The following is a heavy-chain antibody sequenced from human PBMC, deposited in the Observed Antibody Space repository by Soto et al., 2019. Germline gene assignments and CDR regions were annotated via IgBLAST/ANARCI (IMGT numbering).Heavy chain of an antibody. CDR3: AKVGVAAAGDFDY. CDR1: GFPFSSYG. V-gene: IGHV3-30*18. CDR2: ISYDGSNK. Sequence: GGSLRLACAASGFPFSSYGMQWVRQAPGKGLEWVAVISYDGSNKYYADSVKGRFTISRDNSKNTLYLQMNSLRAEDTAVYYCAKVGVAAAGDFDYWGQGTLVTVSS. J-gene: IGHJ4*02. D-gene: IGHD6-13*01.